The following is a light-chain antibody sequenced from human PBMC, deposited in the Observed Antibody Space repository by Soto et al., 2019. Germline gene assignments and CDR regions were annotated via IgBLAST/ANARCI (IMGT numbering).Light chain of an antibody. V-gene: IGKV1-9*01. CDR2: AAS. Sequence: DIQLTQSPSFLSASVGDRVTITCRASQGISSYLAWYQQKPGKAPKLLIYAASTLQSGVPSRFRGSGSATEFTLTISSLQPEDFATYYCQQLNSYLLFGGGTKVEIK. J-gene: IGKJ4*01. CDR1: QGISSY. CDR3: QQLNSYLL.